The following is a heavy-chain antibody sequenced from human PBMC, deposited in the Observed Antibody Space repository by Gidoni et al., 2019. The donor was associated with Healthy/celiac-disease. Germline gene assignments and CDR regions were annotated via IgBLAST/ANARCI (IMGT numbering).Heavy chain of an antibody. D-gene: IGHD7-27*01. CDR1: GFPVSSQA. Sequence: QVELVESGGGVAQPGGSLRLSCAASGFPVSSQAMHWVRQAPGKGLEWVALISYDGIKKYYADSEEGRFIISRDNSKNTLFLQMSSLRIEDTAVYYCARGLSPSLTNWFDPWGQGTLVTVSS. J-gene: IGHJ5*02. CDR2: ISYDGIKK. CDR3: ARGLSPSLTNWFDP. V-gene: IGHV3-30-3*01.